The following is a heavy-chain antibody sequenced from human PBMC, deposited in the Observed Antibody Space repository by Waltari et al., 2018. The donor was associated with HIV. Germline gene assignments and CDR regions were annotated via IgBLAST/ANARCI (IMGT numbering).Heavy chain of an antibody. CDR2: IRGSGDNR. V-gene: IGHV3-23*01. J-gene: IGHJ5*02. CDR3: SKDPVTAVGYINWFDP. Sequence: EVQLLESGGGLVQPGGSLRLSCRASGFSFSIYAMTWVRQAPGKGLGWVSGIRGSGDNRYYADSVKVRFTISRDNAKNKVFLQMKSLRHEDTAFYYCSKDPVTAVGYINWFDPWGQGTLVTVSS. D-gene: IGHD5-18*01. CDR1: GFSFSIYA.